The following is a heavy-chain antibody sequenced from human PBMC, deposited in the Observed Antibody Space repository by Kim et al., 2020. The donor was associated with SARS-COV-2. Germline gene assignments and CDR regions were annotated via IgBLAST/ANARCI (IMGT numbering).Heavy chain of an antibody. D-gene: IGHD3-22*01. CDR3: ARDPHYYDSSGYYQDAFDI. V-gene: IGHV3-21*01. CDR2: ISSSSSYI. J-gene: IGHJ3*02. Sequence: GGSLRLSCAASGFTFSSYSMNWVRQAPGKGLEWVSSISSSSSYIYYADSVKGRFTISRDNAKNSLYLQMNSLRAEDTAVYYCARDPHYYDSSGYYQDAFDIWGQGTMVTVSS. CDR1: GFTFSSYS.